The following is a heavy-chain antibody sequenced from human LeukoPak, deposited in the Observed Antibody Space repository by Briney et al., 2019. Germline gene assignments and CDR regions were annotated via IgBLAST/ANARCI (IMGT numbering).Heavy chain of an antibody. Sequence: SETLSLTCAVYGGSFSGYYWSWIRQPPGKGLEWIGEINHSGSTNYNPSLKSRVTISVDTSKNQFSLKLSSVTAADTAVYYCARDLHYYDSSGYDSAFDIWGQGTMVTVSS. V-gene: IGHV4-34*01. D-gene: IGHD3-22*01. CDR1: GGSFSGYY. J-gene: IGHJ3*02. CDR2: INHSGST. CDR3: ARDLHYYDSSGYDSAFDI.